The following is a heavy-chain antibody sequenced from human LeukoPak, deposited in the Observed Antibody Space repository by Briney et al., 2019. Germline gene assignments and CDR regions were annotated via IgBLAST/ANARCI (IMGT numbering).Heavy chain of an antibody. CDR1: GYTFTAYY. D-gene: IGHD3-22*01. V-gene: IGHV1-2*02. J-gene: IGHJ5*02. CDR3: ARVYYDSSGYLTWFDP. Sequence: ASVKVSCKASGYTFTAYYVHWVRQAPGQGLEWMGWINSYSGGTNFVQKFQGRVTMTRDTSISTAYMELSRLRSDDTAVYYCARVYYDSSGYLTWFDPWGQGTLVTVSS. CDR2: INSYSGGT.